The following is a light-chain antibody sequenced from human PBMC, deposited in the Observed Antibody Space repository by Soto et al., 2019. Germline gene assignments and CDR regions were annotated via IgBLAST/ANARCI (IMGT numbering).Light chain of an antibody. CDR1: SSNLGAGFD. V-gene: IGLV1-40*01. J-gene: IGLJ1*01. Sequence: QSVLTQPPSVSGALGQMITISCTGTSSNLGAGFDVHWYQQLPGTVPKLLIYANTLRPSGVPDRFSASKSGTSASLAITGVQAEDEGDYYCHSFDSDLRAYRFGNGTKLTVL. CDR2: ANT. CDR3: HSFDSDLRAYR.